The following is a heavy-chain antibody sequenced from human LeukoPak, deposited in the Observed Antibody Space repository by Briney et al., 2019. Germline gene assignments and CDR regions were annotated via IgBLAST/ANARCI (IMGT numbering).Heavy chain of an antibody. Sequence: GGSLRLSCAVSGLTFSSYSMNWVRQAPGKGLEWVSSISSSSSYMYYADSVRGQFTISRDNVKNSLYLQMNSLRAEDTAVYYCARGEASYYDFWSGERQDAFDIWGQGTMVTVSS. CDR3: ARGEASYYDFWSGERQDAFDI. CDR1: GLTFSSYS. D-gene: IGHD3-3*01. J-gene: IGHJ3*02. CDR2: ISSSSSYM. V-gene: IGHV3-21*01.